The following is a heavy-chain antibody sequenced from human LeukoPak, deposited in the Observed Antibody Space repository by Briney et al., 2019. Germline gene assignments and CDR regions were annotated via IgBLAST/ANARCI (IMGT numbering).Heavy chain of an antibody. J-gene: IGHJ5*01. CDR3: TRDYYDSGNNWFDP. CDR2: TYYRSKWYN. V-gene: IGHV6-1*01. D-gene: IGHD3-10*01. CDR1: GDSVSSNSPA. Sequence: SQTLSLTCAISGDSVSSNSPAWNWIRQSPARGLEWLGRTYYRSKWYNDYAVSVRSRITINPDTSKNQFSLQLSSVTPEDTAVYYCTRDYYDSGNNWFDPWRQGTLVTVSS.